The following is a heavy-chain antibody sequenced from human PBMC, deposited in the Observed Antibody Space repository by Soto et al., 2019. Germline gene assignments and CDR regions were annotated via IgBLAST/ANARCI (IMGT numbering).Heavy chain of an antibody. CDR1: GFTGSNNY. Sequence: PGGSLRLSCAASGFTGSNNYMSWVRQAPGKGLEWVSVIYSGGTTKYADSVEARFIISRDSSKNTLYLQMNSLRAEDTAVYYCARDYSGWGGLDYWGQGTLVTVSS. V-gene: IGHV3-66*01. J-gene: IGHJ4*02. CDR3: ARDYSGWGGLDY. D-gene: IGHD6-19*01. CDR2: IYSGGTT.